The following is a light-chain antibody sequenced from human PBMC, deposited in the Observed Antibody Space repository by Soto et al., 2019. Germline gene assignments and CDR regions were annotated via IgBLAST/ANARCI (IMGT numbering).Light chain of an antibody. V-gene: IGKV3-15*01. CDR1: QSVSSN. CDR2: GAS. J-gene: IGKJ2*01. Sequence: EIVMTQSPATLSVSPGERATLSCRASQSVSSNLAWYQQKPGQAPRLLIYGASTRATGIPARFSGSGSGTELTLTISSLQSEDFAVYYCQQYNNLPSYTFGQGTKLEIK. CDR3: QQYNNLPSYT.